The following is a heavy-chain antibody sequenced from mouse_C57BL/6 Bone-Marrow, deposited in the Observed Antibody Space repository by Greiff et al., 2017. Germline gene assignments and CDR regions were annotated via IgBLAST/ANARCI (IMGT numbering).Heavy chain of an antibody. V-gene: IGHV1-81*01. CDR3: ARASAY. CDR2: IYPRSGNT. Sequence: QVQLQQSGAELARPGASVKLSCKASGYTFTSYGISWVKQRTGQGLEWIGEIYPRSGNTYSHEKLKGKATLTADKSSSPAYMELRSLTSEDSAVYFCARASAYGGQGTLVTVSA. CDR1: GYTFTSYG. J-gene: IGHJ3*01.